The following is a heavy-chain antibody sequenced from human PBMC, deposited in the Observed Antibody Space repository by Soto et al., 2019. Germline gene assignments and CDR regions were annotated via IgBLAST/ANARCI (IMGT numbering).Heavy chain of an antibody. D-gene: IGHD2-2*01. CDR1: GFTFSSYS. V-gene: IGHV3-21*01. Sequence: EVQLVESGGGLVKPGGSLRLSCAASGFTFSSYSMNWVRQAPGKGLEWVSSISSSSSYIYYADSVKGRFTISRDNAKNSLYLQMNSLRAEDTAVYYCARNVYCSSTSCYWYFDLWGRGTLVTVSS. CDR3: ARNVYCSSTSCYWYFDL. CDR2: ISSSSSYI. J-gene: IGHJ2*01.